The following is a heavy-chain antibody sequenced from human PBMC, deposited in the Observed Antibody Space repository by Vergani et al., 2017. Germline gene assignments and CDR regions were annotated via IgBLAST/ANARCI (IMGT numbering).Heavy chain of an antibody. Sequence: QVQLVQSGAEVKKPGASVKVSCKASGYTFTGYFMHWVRQAPGQGLEWMGWINPKNGGTDYAQKIQGRVTVTRDTSISTAYMEVSRLRSDDAAVYYCARAYYSGSGSLYYFDSWGQGTLVTVS. CDR3: ARAYYSGSGSLYYFDS. J-gene: IGHJ4*02. V-gene: IGHV1-2*02. CDR2: INPKNGGT. D-gene: IGHD3-10*01. CDR1: GYTFTGYF.